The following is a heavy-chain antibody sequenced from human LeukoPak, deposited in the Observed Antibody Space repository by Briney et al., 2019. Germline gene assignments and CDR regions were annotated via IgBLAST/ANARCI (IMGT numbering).Heavy chain of an antibody. D-gene: IGHD3-10*01. CDR2: ICPGDSDT. CDR1: GYSLTSYW. CDR3: ARLRDGSGNDYYYGMDV. Sequence: GESLKISCKGSGYSLTSYWIGWVRQMPGKGLEWMGIICPGDSDTRYSPSFQGQVTISADKSISTAYLQWSSLKASDTAMYYCARLRDGSGNDYYYGMDVWGQGTTVTVSS. V-gene: IGHV5-51*01. J-gene: IGHJ6*02.